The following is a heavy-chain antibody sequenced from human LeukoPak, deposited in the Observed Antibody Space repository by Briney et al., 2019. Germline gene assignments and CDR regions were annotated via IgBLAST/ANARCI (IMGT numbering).Heavy chain of an antibody. CDR2: IIPIFGTA. Sequence: SVKVSCKATGYTFTSYGISWVRQAPGQGLEWMGGIIPIFGTANYAQKFQGRVTITADESTSTAYMELSSLRSEDTAVYYCAMPNTARKGRKSWNYLSIGSLEAFDIWGQGTMVTVSS. V-gene: IGHV1-69*13. CDR1: GYTFTSYG. CDR3: AMPNTARKGRKSWNYLSIGSLEAFDI. J-gene: IGHJ3*02. D-gene: IGHD1-7*01.